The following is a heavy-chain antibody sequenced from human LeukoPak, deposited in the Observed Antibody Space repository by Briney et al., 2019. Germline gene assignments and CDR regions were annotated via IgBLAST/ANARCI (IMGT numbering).Heavy chain of an antibody. J-gene: IGHJ4*02. V-gene: IGHV3-7*01. CDR2: IKQDGSEK. D-gene: IGHD2-2*01. CDR1: GLTFSSYW. Sequence: GGSPRLSCAASGLTFSSYWMSWVRQAPGKGLEWVANIKQDGSEKYYVDSVKGRFTISRDNAKNSLYLQMNSLRAEDTAVYYCASRYCSSTSCSPVIDSWGQGTLVTVSS. CDR3: ASRYCSSTSCSPVIDS.